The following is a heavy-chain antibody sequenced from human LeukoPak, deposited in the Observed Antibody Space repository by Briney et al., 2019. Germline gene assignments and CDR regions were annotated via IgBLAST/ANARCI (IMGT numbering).Heavy chain of an antibody. Sequence: PGGSLRLSCAASGFTFSSYGMHWVRQAPGKGLEWVAVISHDGSNKYYADSVKGRFTVSRDNSKNTLYLQMNSLRAEDTAVYYCAKEVYYYDSSGYYYFDAFDIWGQGTMVTVSS. J-gene: IGHJ3*02. D-gene: IGHD3-22*01. CDR1: GFTFSSYG. V-gene: IGHV3-30*18. CDR2: ISHDGSNK. CDR3: AKEVYYYDSSGYYYFDAFDI.